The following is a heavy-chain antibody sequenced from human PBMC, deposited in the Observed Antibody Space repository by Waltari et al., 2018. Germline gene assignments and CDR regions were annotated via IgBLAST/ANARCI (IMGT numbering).Heavy chain of an antibody. V-gene: IGHV1-2*07. CDR2: VNPDTGNA. Sequence: QVVLVQSGAEVKKPGAAVKVSCKASGYIFINYYLPWGRQAPGQGPEWMGWVNPDTGNANYAHKFRGRVTMTWDTSSNTAFMDLSDLKSDDTAVYYCARDRTTVAARPGDHWGQGTLVTVSS. CDR1: GYIFINYY. CDR3: ARDRTTVAARPGDH. D-gene: IGHD6-6*01. J-gene: IGHJ4*02.